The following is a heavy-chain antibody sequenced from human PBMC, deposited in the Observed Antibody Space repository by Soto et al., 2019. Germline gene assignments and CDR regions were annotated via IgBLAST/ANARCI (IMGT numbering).Heavy chain of an antibody. Sequence: QVQLQESGPGLVKPSETLSLTCTVSGGSISSYYWSWIRQPPGKGLEWIGYIYYSGSTNYNPSLRXRVTISVDTSKNQFSLRLSSVTAAATAVYYCARAWGRVFDYWGQGTLVTVSS. J-gene: IGHJ4*02. CDR2: IYYSGST. CDR3: ARAWGRVFDY. V-gene: IGHV4-59*01. CDR1: GGSISSYY. D-gene: IGHD3-16*01.